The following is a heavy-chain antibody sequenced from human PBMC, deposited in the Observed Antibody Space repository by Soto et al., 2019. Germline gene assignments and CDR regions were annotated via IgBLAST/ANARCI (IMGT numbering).Heavy chain of an antibody. J-gene: IGHJ3*02. D-gene: IGHD3-3*01. CDR3: SRDYFPLYDFWSGYYSNDAFDI. CDR2: IYYSGST. V-gene: IGHV4-59*01. Sequence: QVQLQEAGPGLVKPSETLSLTCTVSGGAISSYYWSWIRQPPGKGLVRIGYIYYSGSTNYNPSLKSQVPISVDTSKNQRSLKLSSVTAADTAGYSCSRDYFPLYDFWSGYYSNDAFDIWGQGTMVTVSS. CDR1: GGAISSYY.